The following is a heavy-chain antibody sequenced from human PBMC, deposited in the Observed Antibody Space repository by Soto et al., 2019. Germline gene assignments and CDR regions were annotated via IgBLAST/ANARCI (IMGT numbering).Heavy chain of an antibody. V-gene: IGHV4-34*01. CDR2: INHSGST. CDR1: GGSFSGYY. Sequence: QVQLQQWGAGLLKPSETLSLTCAVYGGSFSGYYWSWIRQPPGKGLEWIGEINHSGSTNYNPSLKSRVTISVDTSKNQFSLKLSSVTAADTAVYYCARVAVGVVITTIDYWGQGTLVTVSS. D-gene: IGHD3-22*01. CDR3: ARVAVGVVITTIDY. J-gene: IGHJ4*02.